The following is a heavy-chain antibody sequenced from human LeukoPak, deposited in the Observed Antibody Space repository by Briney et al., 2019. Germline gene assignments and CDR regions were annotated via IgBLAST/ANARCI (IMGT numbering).Heavy chain of an antibody. J-gene: IGHJ4*02. CDR2: IYHSRST. V-gene: IGHV4-30-2*01. D-gene: IGHD3-22*01. CDR1: GGSISSGGYS. CDR3: VTDTSGYCY. Sequence: SETLSLTCAVSGGSISSGGYSWSWIRQPPGKGLEWIGYIYHSRSTYYNPSLMSRVSISVDRSKNEFSLNLSSVTAADTAVYYCVTDTSGYCYWGQGTLVTVSS.